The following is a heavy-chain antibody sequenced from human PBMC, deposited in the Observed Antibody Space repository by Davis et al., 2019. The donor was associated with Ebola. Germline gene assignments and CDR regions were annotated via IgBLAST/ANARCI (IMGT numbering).Heavy chain of an antibody. CDR1: GGSISSSGFF. D-gene: IGHD1-26*01. CDR2: IFYSGTT. J-gene: IGHJ5*02. V-gene: IGHV4-39*01. Sequence: MPSETLSLTCTVSGGSISSSGFFWGWIRQPPGKGLEWIGNIFYSGTTYYNPSLKSRVTISVDTSKNQFSLRLTSVTAADTAVYFCATSYSGSCYWFDPWGQGTLVTVSS. CDR3: ATSYSGSCYWFDP.